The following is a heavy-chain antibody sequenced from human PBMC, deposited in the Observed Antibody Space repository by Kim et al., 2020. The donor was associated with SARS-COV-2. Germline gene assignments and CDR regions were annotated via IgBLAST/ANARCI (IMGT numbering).Heavy chain of an antibody. CDR2: ISSSSSYI. CDR1: GFTFSSYS. CDR3: AGEGGGSSGWSWFDP. J-gene: IGHJ5*02. V-gene: IGHV3-21*01. Sequence: GSLRLSCAASGFTFSSYSMNWVRQAPGKGLEWVSSISSSSSYIYYADSVKGRFTISRDNAKNSLYLQMNSLRAEDTAVYYCAGEGGGSSGWSWFDPWGQGTLVTVSS. D-gene: IGHD6-19*01.